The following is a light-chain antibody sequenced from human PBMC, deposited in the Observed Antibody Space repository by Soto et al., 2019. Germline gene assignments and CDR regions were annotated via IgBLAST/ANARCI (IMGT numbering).Light chain of an antibody. CDR3: QQYGNSPIT. CDR1: QTVSSNY. J-gene: IGKJ5*01. CDR2: GAS. Sequence: EIILTQSPDTLSLSPGERATLSCRASQTVSSNYLAWCQQRPGQAPRLLIYGASTRAAGIPDRFSGSGSGTDFTLTISRLEPEDFAVYYCQQYGNSPITFGQGTRLEI. V-gene: IGKV3-20*01.